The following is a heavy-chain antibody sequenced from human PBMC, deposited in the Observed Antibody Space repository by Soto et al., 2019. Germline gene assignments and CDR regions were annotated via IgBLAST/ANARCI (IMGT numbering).Heavy chain of an antibody. V-gene: IGHV1-69*12. CDR3: ARDRGPSSGYYPYWFDP. CDR1: GGTFSSYA. D-gene: IGHD3-22*01. CDR2: IIPIFGTA. J-gene: IGHJ5*02. Sequence: QVQLVQSGAEVKKPGSSVKVSCKASGGTFSSYAISWVRQAPGQGLEWMGEIIPIFGTANYAQKFQGRVTITEDESRRTGYVELRSLRSEDTAVYYCARDRGPSSGYYPYWFDPWGQGTLVTVSS.